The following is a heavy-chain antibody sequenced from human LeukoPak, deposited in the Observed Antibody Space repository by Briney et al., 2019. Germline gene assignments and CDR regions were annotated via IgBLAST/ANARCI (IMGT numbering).Heavy chain of an antibody. CDR3: ARDYWWNYDY. CDR2: ISKDGSDK. D-gene: IGHD1-7*01. Sequence: GRSLRLSCAASGFTFSDYAMHWVRQTPGKGLEWVAVISKDGSDKYYPGSVRGRFTISRDNSKNTIYLQMDSLRAEDTAIYYCARDYWWNYDYWGQGTLVTVSS. V-gene: IGHV3-30-3*01. CDR1: GFTFSDYA. J-gene: IGHJ4*02.